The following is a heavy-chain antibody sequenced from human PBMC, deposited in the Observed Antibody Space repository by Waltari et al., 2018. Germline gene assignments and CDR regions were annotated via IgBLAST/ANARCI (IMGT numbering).Heavy chain of an antibody. CDR1: GYSISSGYY. D-gene: IGHD6-19*01. CDR3: ARPGERIAVAGDAFDI. V-gene: IGHV4-38-2*01. Sequence: QVQLQESGPGLVKPSETLSLTCAVSGYSISSGYYWGWIRQPPGKGLEWIWSIYHSGSTYYNPSRKSRVTISVDTSKNQFSLKLSSVTAADTAVYYCARPGERIAVAGDAFDIWGQGTMVTVSS. CDR2: IYHSGST. J-gene: IGHJ3*02.